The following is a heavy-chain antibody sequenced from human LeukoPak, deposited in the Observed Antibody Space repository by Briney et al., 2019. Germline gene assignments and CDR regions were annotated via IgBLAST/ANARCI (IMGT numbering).Heavy chain of an antibody. CDR2: IYYSGST. CDR3: ARKSSRGWYFDY. Sequence: SETLSLTCTVSGGSLNRYFWSWIRQPPGKGLEWIGYIYYSGSTNYNPSLKSRITISVDTSKNQFSLKLSSVTAADTAVYYCARKSSRGWYFDYWGQGTRVTVSS. D-gene: IGHD6-19*01. V-gene: IGHV4-59*01. CDR1: GGSLNRYF. J-gene: IGHJ4*02.